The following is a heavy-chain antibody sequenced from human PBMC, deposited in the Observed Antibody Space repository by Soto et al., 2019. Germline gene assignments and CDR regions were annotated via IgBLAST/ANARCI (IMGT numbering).Heavy chain of an antibody. CDR1: GGSISTNNW. D-gene: IGHD3-3*01. J-gene: IGHJ5*02. Sequence: SETLSLTCAVSGGSISTNNWWSWVRQPPGKGLEWIGEIYRSGSSNYNPSLKSRVTISVDKSKNQFSLKLSSVTAADTAVYYCASSFYDFWSAHPNWLDPWGQGILVTVSS. CDR2: IYRSGSS. V-gene: IGHV4-4*02. CDR3: ASSFYDFWSAHPNWLDP.